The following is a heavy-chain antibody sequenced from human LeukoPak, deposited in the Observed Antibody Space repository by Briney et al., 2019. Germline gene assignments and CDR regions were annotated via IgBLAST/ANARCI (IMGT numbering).Heavy chain of an antibody. V-gene: IGHV3-23*01. CDR3: AKSYDTSTSPDH. D-gene: IGHD3-3*01. CDR2: ISHSDDST. J-gene: IGHJ5*02. CDR1: GFLFHVYT. Sequence: GGSLRLSCRTSGFLFHVYTMTWVRQTPGKGLEWISSISHSDDSTYYADSVKGRFTISRDNSKDTVYLQMNSLRVDDTALYHRAKSYDTSTSPDHWGQGILVSVSS.